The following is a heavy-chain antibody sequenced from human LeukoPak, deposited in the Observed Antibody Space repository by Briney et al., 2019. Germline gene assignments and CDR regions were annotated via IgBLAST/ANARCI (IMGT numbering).Heavy chain of an antibody. CDR3: ARPGGSITIFGVAPFDY. CDR2: IYYSGST. Sequence: PSETLSLTCTVSGGSISSYYWSWIRQPPGKGLEWIGYIYYSGSTNYNPSLKSRVTISVDTSKNQFSLKLSSVTAADTAVYYCARPGGSITIFGVAPFDYWGQGTLVTVSS. CDR1: GGSISSYY. J-gene: IGHJ4*02. V-gene: IGHV4-59*08. D-gene: IGHD3-3*01.